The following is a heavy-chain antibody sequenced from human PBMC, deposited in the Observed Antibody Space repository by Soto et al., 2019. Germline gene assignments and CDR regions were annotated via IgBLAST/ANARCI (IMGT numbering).Heavy chain of an antibody. J-gene: IGHJ4*02. D-gene: IGHD2-21*02. Sequence: QITLKESGPTLVKPTQTLTLTCTFSGFSLSTSGVGVGWIRQPPGKALEWLALIYWNDDKRYSPSLKSRLTITKDTSKNQVVLTITNMDPVDTATYYCAHTYCDGDCYIFDYWGQGTLVTVSS. CDR3: AHTYCDGDCYIFDY. V-gene: IGHV2-5*01. CDR2: IYWNDDK. CDR1: GFSLSTSGVG.